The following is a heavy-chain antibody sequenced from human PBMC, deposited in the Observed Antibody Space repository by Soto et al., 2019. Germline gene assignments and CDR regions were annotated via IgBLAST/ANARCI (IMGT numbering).Heavy chain of an antibody. J-gene: IGHJ4*02. V-gene: IGHV1-18*01. Sequence: QVQLVQSGAEVKKPGASVKVSCKASGYTFTSYGISWVRQAPGQGLGWMGWISAYNGNTNYSQKLLGRVNMTTDTSKSTAYMELRSLRSDDTAVYCFARDHGGNSGYWGQGTLVTVSS. CDR2: ISAYNGNT. D-gene: IGHD3-16*01. CDR3: ARDHGGNSGY. CDR1: GYTFTSYG.